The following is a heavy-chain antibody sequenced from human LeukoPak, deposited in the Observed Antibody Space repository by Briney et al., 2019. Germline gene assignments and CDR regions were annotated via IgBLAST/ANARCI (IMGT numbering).Heavy chain of an antibody. CDR1: GFTFSSYA. CDR3: AGGLLGCSGGSCYPTDY. V-gene: IGHV3-23*01. CDR2: ISGSGGST. Sequence: GGSLRLSCAASGFTFSSYAMSWVRQAPGKGLEWVSAISGSGGSTYYADSVKGRFTISRDNSKNTLYLQMDSLRAEDTAVYYCAGGLLGCSGGSCYPTDYWGQGTLVIVSS. J-gene: IGHJ4*02. D-gene: IGHD2-15*01.